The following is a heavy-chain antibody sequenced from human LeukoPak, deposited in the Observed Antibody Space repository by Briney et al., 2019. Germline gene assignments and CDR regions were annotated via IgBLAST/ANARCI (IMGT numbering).Heavy chain of an antibody. CDR3: ARDMVD. J-gene: IGHJ4*02. CDR2: IQYDGSNK. Sequence: SCKVSGYTLTELSMHWVRQAPGKGLEWVAFIQYDGSNKYYADSVKGRFTISRDNSKSTLYLQMNSLRAEDTAVYYCARDMVDWGQGTLVTVSS. D-gene: IGHD2-15*01. V-gene: IGHV3-30*02. CDR1: GYTLTELS.